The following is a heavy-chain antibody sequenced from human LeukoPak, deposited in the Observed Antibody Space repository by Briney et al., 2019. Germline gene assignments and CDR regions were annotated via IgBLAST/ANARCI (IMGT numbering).Heavy chain of an antibody. Sequence: GGSLRLSCAASGFTFSSYAMHWVRQAPGKGLEWVAVISYDGSNKYYADSVKGRFTISRDNSKNTLYLQMNSLRAEDTAVYYCARDRRVGHWASDAFDIWGQGTMVTVSS. J-gene: IGHJ3*02. CDR2: ISYDGSNK. D-gene: IGHD7-27*01. CDR3: ARDRRVGHWASDAFDI. CDR1: GFTFSSYA. V-gene: IGHV3-30*04.